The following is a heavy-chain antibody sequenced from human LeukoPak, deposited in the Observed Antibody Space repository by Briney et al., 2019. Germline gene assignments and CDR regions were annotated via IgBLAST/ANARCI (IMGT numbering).Heavy chain of an antibody. J-gene: IGHJ4*02. CDR3: AKDHYWSIDY. Sequence: GGSLRLSCAASGFDFSSNRMHWVRHAPGQGLVWVSRIKGDGISTNYADSVKGRFTISRDIAKNTLYLQMNSLRAEDTGVYYCAKDHYWSIDYWGRGTLVTVSS. D-gene: IGHD3-3*01. CDR2: IKGDGIST. CDR1: GFDFSSNR. V-gene: IGHV3-74*01.